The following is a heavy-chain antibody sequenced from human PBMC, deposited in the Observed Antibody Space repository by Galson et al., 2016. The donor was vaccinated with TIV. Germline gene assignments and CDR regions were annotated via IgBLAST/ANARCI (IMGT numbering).Heavy chain of an antibody. J-gene: IGHJ6*02. CDR1: GYNFLSYD. D-gene: IGHD4/OR15-4a*01. V-gene: IGHV1-8*02. CDR2: MNFKNGET. Sequence: SVKVSCKASGYNFLSYDINWVRQASGQGLEWMGWMNFKNGETVHAEKFQGRVTMTRNLSISTAYMELRSLRSDDAAVYYCARDAYGAHYYGMDVWGQGTTVTV. CDR3: ARDAYGAHYYGMDV.